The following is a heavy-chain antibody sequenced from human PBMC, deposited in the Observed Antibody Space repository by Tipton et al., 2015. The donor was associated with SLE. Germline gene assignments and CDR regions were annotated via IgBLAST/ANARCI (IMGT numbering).Heavy chain of an antibody. CDR1: GFTVSSNY. V-gene: IGHV3-30*02. Sequence: QLVQSGGGLIQPGGSLRLSCAASGFTVSSNYMSWVRQAPGKGLEWVAFIRYDGSNKYYADSVRGRFTISRDNSKNTLYLQMNSLRAEDAAVYYCAKSITMVHYVDYWGQGTLVTVAS. D-gene: IGHD3-10*01. J-gene: IGHJ4*02. CDR2: IRYDGSNK. CDR3: AKSITMVHYVDY.